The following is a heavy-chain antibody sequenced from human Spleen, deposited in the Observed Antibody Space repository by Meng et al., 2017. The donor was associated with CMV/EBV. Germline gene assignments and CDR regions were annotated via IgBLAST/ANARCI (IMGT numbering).Heavy chain of an antibody. CDR3: ARGNFWSGHQYPSGLDV. CDR1: GGSFSGYY. V-gene: IGHV4-34*01. D-gene: IGHD3-3*01. Sequence: SETLSLTCAVYGGSFSGYYWSWIRQAPGKGLEWIGEINHSGSTNCNPSLKSRVTISEDTSKNQFSLKLSSVTAADTAVYYCARGNFWSGHQYPSGLDVWGRDTTVTVSS. CDR2: INHSGST. J-gene: IGHJ6*02.